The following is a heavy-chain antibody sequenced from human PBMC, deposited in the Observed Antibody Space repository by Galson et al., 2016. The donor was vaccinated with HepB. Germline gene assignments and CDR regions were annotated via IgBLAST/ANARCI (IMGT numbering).Heavy chain of an antibody. V-gene: IGHV2-5*02. CDR3: AHYYSDSSGYNPPYFDL. D-gene: IGHD3-22*01. CDR1: GFSLSTSGVG. J-gene: IGHJ2*01. CDR2: IYWDDDK. Sequence: PALVKPTQTLTLTCTFSGFSLSTSGVGVGWIRQPPGKALEWLALIYWDDDKRYSPSLKSRLPITKDTSTNQVVLTMTNMDPVDTATVYCAHYYSDSSGYNPPYFDLWGRGTLVTVSS.